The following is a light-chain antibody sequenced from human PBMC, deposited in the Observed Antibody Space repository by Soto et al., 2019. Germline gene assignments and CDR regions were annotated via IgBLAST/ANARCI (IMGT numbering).Light chain of an antibody. V-gene: IGLV2-14*01. CDR3: SSCTSSSTVV. J-gene: IGLJ2*01. CDR1: SSDVGRYNY. Sequence: QSALTQPASVSGSPGQSITISCTGTSSDVGRYNYVSWCQQHPGKAPKLIIYDVNTRPSGVSNRFSGSKSGNTASLTISGLQAEDEADYYCSSCTSSSTVVFGGGTQLTVL. CDR2: DVN.